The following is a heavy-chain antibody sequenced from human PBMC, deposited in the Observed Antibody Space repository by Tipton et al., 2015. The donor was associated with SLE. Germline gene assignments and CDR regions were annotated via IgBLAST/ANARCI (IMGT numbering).Heavy chain of an antibody. CDR1: GGSISSGGYY. D-gene: IGHD6-13*01. CDR2: IYYSGST. V-gene: IGHV4-31*03. J-gene: IGHJ4*02. CDR3: ARGRAAAGTERHFDY. Sequence: TLSLTCTVSGGSISSGGYYWSWIRQHPGKGLEWIGYIYYSGSTYHNPSLKSRVTISVDTSKNQFSLKLSSVTAADTAVYYCARGRAAAGTERHFDYSGQGTLVTVSS.